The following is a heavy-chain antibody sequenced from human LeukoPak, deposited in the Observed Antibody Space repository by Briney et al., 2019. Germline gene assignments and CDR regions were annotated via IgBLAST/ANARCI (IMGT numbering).Heavy chain of an antibody. V-gene: IGHV1-46*03. J-gene: IGHJ5*02. D-gene: IGHD1-1*01. CDR2: INPRGGST. Sequence: GASVKVSCKASEYTFTSYYMHWVRQAPGQGPEWMGIINPRGGSTNYAQKFQGRVTMTRDTSTSTVYMELSSLRSEDTAVYYCARDPRVAWIDWGSFDPWGQGTLVTVSS. CDR3: ARDPRVAWIDWGSFDP. CDR1: EYTFTSYY.